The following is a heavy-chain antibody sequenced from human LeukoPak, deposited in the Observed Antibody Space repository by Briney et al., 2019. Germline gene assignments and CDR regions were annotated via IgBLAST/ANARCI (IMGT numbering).Heavy chain of an antibody. Sequence: SQTLSLTCTVSGGSISSGGYYWSWIRQHPGKGLEWIGYIYYSGSTYYNPSLKSRVTMSVDTSKNQFSLKLSSVTAADTAVYYCARVSSGWNDYWGQGTLVTVSS. V-gene: IGHV4-31*03. J-gene: IGHJ4*02. D-gene: IGHD6-19*01. CDR1: GGSISSGGYY. CDR3: ARVSSGWNDY. CDR2: IYYSGST.